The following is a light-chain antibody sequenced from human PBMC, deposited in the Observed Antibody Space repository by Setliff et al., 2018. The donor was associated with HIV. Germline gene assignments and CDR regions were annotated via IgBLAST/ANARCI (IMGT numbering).Light chain of an antibody. J-gene: IGLJ1*01. CDR2: EVS. CDR3: SSYTSSSPLYV. V-gene: IGLV2-14*01. Sequence: LTQPASVSGSPGQSITISCTGTSSDVGGYNYVSWYQQHPGKAPKLMIYEVSNRPSGVSDRFSGSKSGNTASPTISGLQTEDEADYFCSSYTSSSPLYVFGTGTKVTVL. CDR1: SSDVGGYNY.